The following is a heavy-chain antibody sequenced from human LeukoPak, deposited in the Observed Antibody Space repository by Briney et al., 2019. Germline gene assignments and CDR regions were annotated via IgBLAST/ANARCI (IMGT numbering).Heavy chain of an antibody. CDR1: GFTFSSAW. CDR2: ISSSSSYI. J-gene: IGHJ6*03. V-gene: IGHV3-21*01. CDR3: ARDRERWLQRRYMDV. Sequence: GGSLRLSCAASGFTFSSAWLSWVRQAPGKGLEWVSSISSSSSYIYYADSVKGRFTISRDNAKNSLYLQMNSLRAEDTAVYYCARDRERWLQRRYMDVWGKGTTVTVSS. D-gene: IGHD5-24*01.